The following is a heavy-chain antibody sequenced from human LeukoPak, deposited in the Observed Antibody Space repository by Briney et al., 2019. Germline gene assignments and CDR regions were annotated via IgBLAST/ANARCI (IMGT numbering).Heavy chain of an antibody. V-gene: IGHV4-38-2*02. CDR3: ARVGGQYYYDSSGYYIGY. CDR1: GYSISSGYY. Sequence: PSETLSLTCTVSGYSISSGYYWGWIRQPPGKGLEWIGSIYHSGSTYYNPSLKSRVTISVDTSKNQFSLKLSSVTAADTAVYYCARVGGQYYYDSSGYYIGYWGQGTLVTVSS. D-gene: IGHD3-22*01. CDR2: IYHSGST. J-gene: IGHJ4*02.